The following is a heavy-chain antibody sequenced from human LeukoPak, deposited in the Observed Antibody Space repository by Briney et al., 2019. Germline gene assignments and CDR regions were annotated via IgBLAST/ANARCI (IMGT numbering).Heavy chain of an antibody. D-gene: IGHD6-13*01. Sequence: GGSLRLSCAASGFTVSSSYMTWVRQAPGKGLEWVSVIYSGGSTHYAGSVKGRFTISRDNSKNTVYLQMNSLRAEDTAVYHRARAPYSSSWYFDYWGQGTLVTVSS. CDR3: ARAPYSSSWYFDY. V-gene: IGHV3-66*01. J-gene: IGHJ4*02. CDR1: GFTVSSSY. CDR2: IYSGGST.